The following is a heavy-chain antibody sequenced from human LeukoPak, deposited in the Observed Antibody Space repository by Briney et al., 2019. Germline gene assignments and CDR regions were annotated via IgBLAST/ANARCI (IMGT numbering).Heavy chain of an antibody. J-gene: IGHJ4*02. D-gene: IGHD3-3*01. CDR1: GYTFASYG. Sequence: ASVKVSCKASGYTFASYGISWVRQAPGQGLEWMGWISAYNGNTNYAQKLQGRVTMTTDTSTSTAYMELRSLRSDDTAVYYCARGPFGVVINPFDYWGQGTLVTVSS. CDR2: ISAYNGNT. V-gene: IGHV1-18*01. CDR3: ARGPFGVVINPFDY.